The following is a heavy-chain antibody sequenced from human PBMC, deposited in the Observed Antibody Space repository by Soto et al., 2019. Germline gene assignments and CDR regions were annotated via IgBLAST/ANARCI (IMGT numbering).Heavy chain of an antibody. CDR1: GGTFSSYA. CDR3: ARGEGVYAVTPKTGMDV. CDR2: IIPIFGTA. J-gene: IGHJ6*02. V-gene: IGHV1-69*01. D-gene: IGHD4-17*01. Sequence: QVQLVQSGAEVKKPGSSVKVSCKASGGTFSSYAISWVRQAPGQGLEWMGGIIPIFGTAHYAPKFQGRVTITADESTSTADMELSSLRSEDTAVYYCARGEGVYAVTPKTGMDVWGQGTTVTVSS.